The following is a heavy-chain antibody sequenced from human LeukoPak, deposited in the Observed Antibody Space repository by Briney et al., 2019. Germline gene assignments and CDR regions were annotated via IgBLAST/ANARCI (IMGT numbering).Heavy chain of an antibody. J-gene: IGHJ6*02. D-gene: IGHD6-13*01. CDR2: ISYDGSNK. CDR3: ARVFVGSSSWFPPSGMDV. Sequence: GGSLRLSCAASGFTFRTYAMSWVRQAPGKGLEWVAVISYDGSNKYYADSVKGRFTISRDNSKNTLYLQMNSLRAEDTAVYYCARVFVGSSSWFPPSGMDVWGQGTTVTVSS. V-gene: IGHV3-30-3*01. CDR1: GFTFRTYA.